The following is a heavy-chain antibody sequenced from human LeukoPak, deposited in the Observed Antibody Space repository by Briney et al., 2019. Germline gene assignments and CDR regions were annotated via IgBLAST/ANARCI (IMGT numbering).Heavy chain of an antibody. CDR2: ISGSGGNT. V-gene: IGHV3-23*01. Sequence: PGGSLTLSCAASGFTFSSYAMSWVRQAPGNGLEWVSAISGSGGNTYYADSVKGRFTISRDNSKNTLYLQMNSLRAEDTAVYYCAKARPVFRPLDYWGQGTLVTVSS. CDR3: AKARPVFRPLDY. D-gene: IGHD1-1*01. J-gene: IGHJ4*02. CDR1: GFTFSSYA.